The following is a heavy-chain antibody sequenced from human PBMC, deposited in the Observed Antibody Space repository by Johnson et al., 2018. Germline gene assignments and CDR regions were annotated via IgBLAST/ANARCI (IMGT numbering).Heavy chain of an antibody. CDR2: IIPIFGTA. Sequence: QERLLESGAEVKKPGSSVKVSCKASGGTFSSYAISWVRQAPGQGLEWMGGIIPIFGTANYAQKFQGRVMITADESTSTAYMEVSSLRSEDTAVYYCGRDRDYDILTGYSSYYYGMDVWGQGTTVTVSS. CDR3: GRDRDYDILTGYSSYYYGMDV. CDR1: GGTFSSYA. D-gene: IGHD3-9*01. J-gene: IGHJ6*02. V-gene: IGHV1-69*01.